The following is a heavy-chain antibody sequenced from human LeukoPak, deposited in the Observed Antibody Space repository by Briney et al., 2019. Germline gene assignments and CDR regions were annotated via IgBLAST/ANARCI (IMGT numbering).Heavy chain of an antibody. D-gene: IGHD3-10*01. CDR1: GFTFSSYE. CDR3: ARDRAMVRGVITGYYYGMDV. Sequence: GGSLRLSCAASGFTFSSYEKNWVRHAPGKGLEWVSYISSSGSTIYYADSVKGRFTISRDNAKNSLYLQMNSLRAEDTAVYYCARDRAMVRGVITGYYYGMDVWGKGTTVTVSS. CDR2: ISSSGSTI. J-gene: IGHJ6*04. V-gene: IGHV3-48*03.